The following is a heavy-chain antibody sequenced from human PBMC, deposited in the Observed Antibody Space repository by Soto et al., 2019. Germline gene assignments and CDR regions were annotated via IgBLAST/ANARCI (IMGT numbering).Heavy chain of an antibody. CDR1: GGSISSYY. D-gene: IGHD3-22*01. J-gene: IGHJ4*02. V-gene: IGHV4-59*01. CDR3: ARGGRGESYYYDSRGYHYY. Sequence: SSETLSLTCTVSGGSISSYYWSWIRQPPGKGLEWIGYIYYSGSTNYNPSLKSRVTISVDTSKNQFSLKLSSVTAADTAVYYCARGGRGESYYYDSRGYHYYWGQGSLVPGSS. CDR2: IYYSGST.